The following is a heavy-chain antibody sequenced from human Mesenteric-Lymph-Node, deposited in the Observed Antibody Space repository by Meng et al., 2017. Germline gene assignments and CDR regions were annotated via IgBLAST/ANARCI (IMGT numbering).Heavy chain of an antibody. CDR3: ASPLGILGIVDL. D-gene: IGHD7-27*01. V-gene: IGHV4-39*01. CDR2: IYYSGST. J-gene: IGHJ2*01. CDR1: GGSISSSSYY. Sequence: QLQLPEPGPGLGKPSTTLPLTCTAPGGSISSSSYYWGWIRQPPGKGLEWIGSIYYSGSTYYNPSLKSRVTISVDTSKNQFSLKLSSVTAADTAVYYCASPLGILGIVDLWGRGTLVTVSS.